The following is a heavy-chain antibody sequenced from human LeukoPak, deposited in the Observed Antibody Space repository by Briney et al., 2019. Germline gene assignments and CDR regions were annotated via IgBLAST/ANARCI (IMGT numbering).Heavy chain of an antibody. CDR3: AREDSGSYYNYYYFYMDV. J-gene: IGHJ6*03. CDR2: VYYSGST. CDR1: GGSISSYY. D-gene: IGHD3-10*01. Sequence: SETLSLTCTVSGGSISSYYWSWIRQPPGKGLEWIGYVYYSGSTNYNPSLKSRVTISVDTSKNQFSLRLSSVTAADTAVYYCAREDSGSYYNYYYFYMDVWGKGTTVTISS. V-gene: IGHV4-59*12.